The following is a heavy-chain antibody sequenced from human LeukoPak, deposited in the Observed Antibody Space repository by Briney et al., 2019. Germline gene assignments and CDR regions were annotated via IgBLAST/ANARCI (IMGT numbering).Heavy chain of an antibody. CDR1: GFIFSKYA. CDR3: AKDPGIMITFGGVIVPYRVPYYFDY. J-gene: IGHJ4*02. CDR2: ISGSGGST. Sequence: GGSLRLSCGASGFIFSKYAMSWVRQAPGKGLEWVSAISGSGGSTYYADSVKGRFTISRDNSKNTLYLQMNSLRAEDTAVYYCAKDPGIMITFGGVIVPYRVPYYFDYWGQGTLVTVSS. V-gene: IGHV3-23*01. D-gene: IGHD3-16*02.